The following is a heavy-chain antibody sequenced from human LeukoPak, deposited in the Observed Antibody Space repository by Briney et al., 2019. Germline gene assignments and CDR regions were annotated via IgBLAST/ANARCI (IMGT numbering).Heavy chain of an antibody. J-gene: IGHJ4*02. Sequence: GGSLRLSCAASGFTFSSYAMHWVRQAPGKGLEWVAVISYDGSNKYYADSVKGRFTISRDNSKNTLYLQMNSLRAEDTAVYYCARDGSAGDGYNYFGDNFDYWGQGTLVTVSS. D-gene: IGHD5-24*01. CDR1: GFTFSSYA. CDR2: ISYDGSNK. V-gene: IGHV3-30-3*01. CDR3: ARDGSAGDGYNYFGDNFDY.